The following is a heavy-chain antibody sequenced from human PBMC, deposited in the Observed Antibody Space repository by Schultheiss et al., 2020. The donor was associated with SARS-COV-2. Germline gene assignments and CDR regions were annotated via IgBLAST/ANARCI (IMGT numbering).Heavy chain of an antibody. CDR2: ISCNGGSI. CDR3: ASITGTTYNLYYFDY. V-gene: IGHV3-9*01. J-gene: IGHJ4*02. CDR1: GFTFDDYA. Sequence: GGSLRLSCAASGFTFDDYAMHWVRQAPGKGLEWVSGISCNGGSIGYADSVKGRFTISRDNSKNTLYLQMNSLRAEDTAVYYCASITGTTYNLYYFDYWGQGTLVTVSS. D-gene: IGHD1-7*01.